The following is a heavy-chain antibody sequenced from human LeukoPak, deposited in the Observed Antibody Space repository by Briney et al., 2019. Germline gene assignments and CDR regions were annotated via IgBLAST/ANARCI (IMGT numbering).Heavy chain of an antibody. CDR1: GYTFTGYY. D-gene: IGHD3-16*01. CDR3: ARGEWDYYYYMDV. Sequence: ASVKVSCKASGYTFTGYYMHWVRQAPGQGLEWMGWINPNSGGTNYAQKVQGRVTMTRDTSISTAYMELSRLRSDDTAVYYCARGEWDYYYYMDVWGKGTTVTVSS. CDR2: INPNSGGT. V-gene: IGHV1-2*02. J-gene: IGHJ6*03.